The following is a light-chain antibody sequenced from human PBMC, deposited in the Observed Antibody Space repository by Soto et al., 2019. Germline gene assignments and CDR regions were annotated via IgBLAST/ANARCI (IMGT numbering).Light chain of an antibody. CDR1: SSNIGAGYD. CDR2: GSS. J-gene: IGLJ2*01. CDR3: LSYDSSLSVDVV. V-gene: IGLV1-40*01. Sequence: QSVLTQPPSVSGAPGQRVTIPCTGSSSNIGAGYDVHWYQQLPGTAPKLLIYGSSNRPSGVPDRFSGSKSGTSASLAITGLQATDEAHYYCLSYDSSLSVDVVFGGGTKLTVL.